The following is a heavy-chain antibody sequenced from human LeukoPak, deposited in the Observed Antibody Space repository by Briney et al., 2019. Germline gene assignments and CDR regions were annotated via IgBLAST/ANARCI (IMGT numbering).Heavy chain of an antibody. J-gene: IGHJ4*02. CDR1: GGSISNGGYY. V-gene: IGHV4-31*03. CDR2: IYDSGTT. Sequence: SETLCLTRSVSGGSISNGGYYWSWIRQHPGKGLEWIGYIYDSGTTYYSPALQSRVTISVDTSDNKFSLKLRSLTAADTAVYYCARGGDRRGFDYWGRGTLVTVSS. D-gene: IGHD1-14*01. CDR3: ARGGDRRGFDY.